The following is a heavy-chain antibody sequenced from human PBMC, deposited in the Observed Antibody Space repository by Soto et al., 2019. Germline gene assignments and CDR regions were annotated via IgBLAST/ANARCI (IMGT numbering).Heavy chain of an antibody. Sequence: RGESLKISCKGSGYSFTSYWIGWVRQMPGKGLEWMGIIYPGDSDTRYSPSFQGQVTISADKSISTAYLQWSSLKASDTAMYYCARATMVRSYYYYGMDVWGQGTTVTVSS. CDR3: ARATMVRSYYYYGMDV. CDR2: IYPGDSDT. V-gene: IGHV5-51*01. J-gene: IGHJ6*02. CDR1: GYSFTSYW. D-gene: IGHD3-10*01.